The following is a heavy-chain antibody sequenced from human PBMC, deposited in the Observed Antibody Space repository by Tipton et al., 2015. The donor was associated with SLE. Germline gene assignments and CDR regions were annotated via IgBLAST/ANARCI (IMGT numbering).Heavy chain of an antibody. J-gene: IGHJ4*02. CDR2: INHSGST. D-gene: IGHD3-10*01. Sequence: TLSLTCAVYGGSFSGYYWSWIRQSPGKGLEWIGDINHSGSTNYNPSLKSRVTISVDTSKNQFSLKLSSVSAADTAVYYCARISYYGLVHSWGQGTLVTVSS. CDR1: GGSFSGYY. V-gene: IGHV4-34*01. CDR3: ARISYYGLVHS.